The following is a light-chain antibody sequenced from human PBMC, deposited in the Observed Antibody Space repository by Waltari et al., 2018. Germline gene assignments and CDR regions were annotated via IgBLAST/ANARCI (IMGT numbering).Light chain of an antibody. V-gene: IGKV1-27*01. CDR3: QKYNTALPELT. CDR2: AAS. Sequence: DIQMTQSPSSLSASVGDRVTITCRASQGIGNNLVWYQQKPGKVPKVLIYAASTLQSWVPSRFSGSGSGTDFTLTSSSLQPEDVATYYCQKYNTALPELTFGGGTKVEIK. CDR1: QGIGNN. J-gene: IGKJ4*01.